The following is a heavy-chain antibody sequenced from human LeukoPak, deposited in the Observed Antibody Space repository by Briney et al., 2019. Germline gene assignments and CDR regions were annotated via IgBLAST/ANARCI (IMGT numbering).Heavy chain of an antibody. CDR1: GYTFTSYG. V-gene: IGHV1-18*01. CDR3: ARGRTELYYFDY. Sequence: ASVKVSFTASGYTFTSYGISWVRQAPGQGLEWMGWISAYNGNTNYAQKLQGRVTMTTDTSTSTAYMELRSLRSDDTAVYYCARGRTELYYFDYWGQGTLVTVSS. J-gene: IGHJ4*02. CDR2: ISAYNGNT. D-gene: IGHD2-15*01.